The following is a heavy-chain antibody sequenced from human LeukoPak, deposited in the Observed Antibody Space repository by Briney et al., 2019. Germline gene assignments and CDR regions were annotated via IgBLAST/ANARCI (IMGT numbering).Heavy chain of an antibody. Sequence: GGSLRLSCAASGFTFSSYWMNWARQAPGKGLEWVASINHNGNVNYYVDSVKGRFTISRDNAKRSLYLQMNSLRAEDTAVYYCARRRCSSTSCFFDYWGQGTLVTVSS. D-gene: IGHD2-2*01. CDR1: GFTFSSYW. J-gene: IGHJ4*02. V-gene: IGHV3-7*03. CDR3: ARRRCSSTSCFFDY. CDR2: INHNGNVN.